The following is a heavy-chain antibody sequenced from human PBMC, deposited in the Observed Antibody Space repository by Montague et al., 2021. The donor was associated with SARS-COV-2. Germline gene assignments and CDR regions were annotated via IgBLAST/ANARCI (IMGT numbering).Heavy chain of an antibody. CDR1: GGSFSDYF. CDR3: ARGRQHFNMIVVVMTGGEYYFDY. Sequence: SETLSLTCAVYGGSFSDYFWTWIRQPPEKGLEWIGEINHRGTSNYNPSLKSRVSISVDTSKNQFSLYLGSVTAADTAVYYCARGRQHFNMIVVVMTGGEYYFDYWGRGTLVTVSS. CDR2: INHRGTS. V-gene: IGHV4-34*01. J-gene: IGHJ4*02. D-gene: IGHD3-22*01.